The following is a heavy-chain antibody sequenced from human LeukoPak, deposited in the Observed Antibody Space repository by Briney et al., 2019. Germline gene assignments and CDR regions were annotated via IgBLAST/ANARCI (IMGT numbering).Heavy chain of an antibody. CDR1: GGSFSGYY. V-gene: IGHV4-34*01. D-gene: IGHD2-21*01. CDR2: VHYSGST. J-gene: IGHJ4*02. CDR3: ARHLSRDSYCGGDCYHFDY. Sequence: SETLSLTCAVYGGSFSGYYWSWIRQPPGKGLEWIGVVHYSGSTNYNPSLKGRVTISVDTSKNQFSLKLSSVTAADTAVFYCARHLSRDSYCGGDCYHFDYWGQGTLVTVSS.